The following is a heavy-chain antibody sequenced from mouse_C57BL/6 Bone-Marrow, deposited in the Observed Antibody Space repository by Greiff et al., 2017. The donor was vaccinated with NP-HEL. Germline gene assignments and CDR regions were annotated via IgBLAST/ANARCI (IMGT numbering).Heavy chain of an antibody. CDR2: IDPANGNT. J-gene: IGHJ3*01. D-gene: IGHD2-3*01. V-gene: IGHV14-3*01. CDR1: GFNIKNTY. CDR3: ARSGCDGYYGFAY. Sequence: VQLQQSVAELVRPGASVKLSCTASGFNIKNTYMHWVKQRPEQGLEWIGRIDPANGNTKYAPQFQGKAPITADPSSNTAYLQLSSLTSEDTAIYYCARSGCDGYYGFAYWGQGTLVTVSA.